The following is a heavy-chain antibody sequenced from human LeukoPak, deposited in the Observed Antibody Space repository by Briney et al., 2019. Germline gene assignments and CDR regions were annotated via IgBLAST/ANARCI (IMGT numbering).Heavy chain of an antibody. CDR2: IYPGDSDT. CDR3: AGRDDSSGPMDV. D-gene: IGHD3-22*01. J-gene: IGHJ6*02. Sequence: GESLKISCKGSGYTFANYWIAWVRQMPGKGLEWMGIIYPGDSDTRYSPSFQGQVTISADKSITTAYLQWSSLKASDTAMYYCAGRDDSSGPMDVWGQGTTVTVSS. V-gene: IGHV5-51*01. CDR1: GYTFANYW.